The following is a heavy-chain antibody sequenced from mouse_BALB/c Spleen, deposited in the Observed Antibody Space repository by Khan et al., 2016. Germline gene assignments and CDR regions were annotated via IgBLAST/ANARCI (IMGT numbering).Heavy chain of an antibody. Sequence: VQLQESGAELVRPGSSVKISCKASGYAFSSYWMNWVKQRPGQGPEWIGQIYPGDGDTTYNGKFKGKATLTAAKSSSTAYMQLSSLTSEDSAVYFCARRAMDYWGQGTSVTVSS. CDR3: ARRAMDY. CDR2: IYPGDGDT. J-gene: IGHJ4*01. CDR1: GYAFSSYW. V-gene: IGHV1-80*01.